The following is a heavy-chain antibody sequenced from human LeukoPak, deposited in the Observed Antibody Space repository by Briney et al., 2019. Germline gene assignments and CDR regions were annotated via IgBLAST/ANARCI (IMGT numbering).Heavy chain of an antibody. CDR3: AKSGGNVQVTPLDY. CDR2: VSSSGGST. J-gene: IGHJ4*02. CDR1: GFTFISYA. Sequence: GGSLSLSCAASGFTFISYAMSWVGQAPGKGLEWVSAVSSSGGSTYYADSVKGRFTISRDNSKNTLYLQMNSLRAEDTAVYYCAKSGGNVQVTPLDYWGQGTLVTVSS. D-gene: IGHD4-23*01. V-gene: IGHV3-23*01.